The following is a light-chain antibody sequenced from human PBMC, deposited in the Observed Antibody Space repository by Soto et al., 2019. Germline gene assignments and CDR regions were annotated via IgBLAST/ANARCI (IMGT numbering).Light chain of an antibody. CDR1: QSVSSSY. CDR2: GAS. V-gene: IGKV3-20*01. CDR3: QQYGSSGT. J-gene: IGKJ5*01. Sequence: EIVLTQSPGTLSLSPGERATLSCSASQSVSSSYLAWYQQKSGQAPRLLIYGASSRATGIPDRFSGSGSGTDFTLTISRLEPEDFAVYYCQQYGSSGTFGQGTRLEIK.